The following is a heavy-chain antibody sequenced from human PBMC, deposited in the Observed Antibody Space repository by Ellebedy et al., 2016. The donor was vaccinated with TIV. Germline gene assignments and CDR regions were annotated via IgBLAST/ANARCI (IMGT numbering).Heavy chain of an antibody. D-gene: IGHD3-22*01. CDR1: GFTFSSYA. V-gene: IGHV3-23*01. CDR2: ISGTGGRT. CDR3: AKRDYSDSTGYASLFDC. Sequence: PGGSLRLSCAASGFTFSSYAMAWVRQAPGKGLEWVSGISGTGGRTYYADSVEGRFTIARDNSKNTLYLQMNSLRAEDTAVYYCAKRDYSDSTGYASLFDCWGQGTLVTVSS. J-gene: IGHJ4*02.